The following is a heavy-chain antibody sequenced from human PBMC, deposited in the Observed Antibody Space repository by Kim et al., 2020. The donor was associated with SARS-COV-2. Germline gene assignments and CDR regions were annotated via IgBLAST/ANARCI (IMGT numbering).Heavy chain of an antibody. CDR1: GFSVSANF. J-gene: IGHJ3*02. D-gene: IGHD1-26*01. Sequence: GGSLRLSCAASGFSVSANFMSWVRQAPGKGLEWVSSIYSGDNTYYADSVKGRFFISRDNSKNTMYLQMNNLRAWPRATYLAYLRSEEHTSELQSHSDI. CDR2: IYSGDNT. CDR3: YLRSEEHTSELQSHSDI. V-gene: IGHV3-66*01.